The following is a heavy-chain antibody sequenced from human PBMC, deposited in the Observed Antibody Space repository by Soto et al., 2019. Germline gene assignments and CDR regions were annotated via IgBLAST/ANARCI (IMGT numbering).Heavy chain of an antibody. CDR2: IYHTGTT. CDR1: GSSINSGDYS. J-gene: IGHJ5*02. Sequence: TLSLTCTFSGSSINSGDYSWTWIRQPPGKGLEWIGYIYHTGTTYYNMSLKSRVTISVDRSKNQFSLKLSSVTAADTAVYYCARGINYYDSSGDSWFDPWGQGTLVTVS. CDR3: ARGINYYDSSGDSWFDP. D-gene: IGHD3-22*01. V-gene: IGHV4-30-2*01.